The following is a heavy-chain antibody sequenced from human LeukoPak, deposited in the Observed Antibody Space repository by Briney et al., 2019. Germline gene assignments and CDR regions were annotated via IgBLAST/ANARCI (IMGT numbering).Heavy chain of an antibody. CDR1: GFTFSSYG. CDR2: ISYDGSNK. Sequence: PGGSLRLSCAASGFTFSSYGMHWVRQAPGKGLEWVAVISYDGSNKYYADSVKGRFTISRDNSKNTLYLQMNSLRAEDTAVYYCARDLNTAMVTGYFDYWGQGTLVTVSS. V-gene: IGHV3-30*19. J-gene: IGHJ4*02. D-gene: IGHD5-18*01. CDR3: ARDLNTAMVTGYFDY.